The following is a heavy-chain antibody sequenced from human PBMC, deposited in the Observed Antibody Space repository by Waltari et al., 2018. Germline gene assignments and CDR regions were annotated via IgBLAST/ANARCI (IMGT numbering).Heavy chain of an antibody. CDR2: IGTAVAT. CDR3: ARATTYAFDI. Sequence: EVQLVESGGGLVQPGGYLRLSCAASGFNFSSYDMHWVRQATGKGLEWVSAIGTAVATYDLGSVKGRFTISRENAKNSLYLQMNSLRAGDTAMYYCARATTYAFDIWGQGTMVTVSS. V-gene: IGHV3-13*01. CDR1: GFNFSSYD. J-gene: IGHJ3*02.